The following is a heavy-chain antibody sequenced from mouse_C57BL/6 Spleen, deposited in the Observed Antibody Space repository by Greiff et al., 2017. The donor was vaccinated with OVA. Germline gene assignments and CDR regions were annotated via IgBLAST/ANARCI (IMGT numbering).Heavy chain of an antibody. V-gene: IGHV1-66*01. CDR1: GYSFTSYY. J-gene: IGHJ2*01. CDR2: IYPGSGNT. CDR3: ARRIGDDYDVRDY. Sequence: VQLQESGPELVKPGASVKISCKASGYSFTSYYIHWVKQRPGQGLEWIGWIYPGSGNTKYNEKLKGKATLTADTSSSNAYMQLSSLTSEDSAVYYWARRIGDDYDVRDYWGQGTTLTVSS. D-gene: IGHD2-4*01.